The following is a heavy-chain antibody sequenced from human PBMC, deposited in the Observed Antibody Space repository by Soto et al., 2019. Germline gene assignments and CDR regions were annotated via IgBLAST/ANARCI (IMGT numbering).Heavy chain of an antibody. J-gene: IGHJ4*02. CDR3: AKSTHYADTSGYYPFDY. Sequence: SLRLSCAASGFTFSSYAMHWVRQAPGKGLEWVALISFDGNNIYFSDSLKGRFTISRDDSKNTMYLQMSSLRAEDTAVYYCAKSTHYADTSGYYPFDYWGQGTLVTVSS. CDR2: ISFDGNNI. D-gene: IGHD3-22*01. V-gene: IGHV3-30*18. CDR1: GFTFSSYA.